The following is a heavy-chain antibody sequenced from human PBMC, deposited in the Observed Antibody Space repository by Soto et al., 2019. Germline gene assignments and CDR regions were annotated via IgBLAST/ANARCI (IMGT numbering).Heavy chain of an antibody. Sequence: QITLNESGPTPVKPRQTLTLTCTFSGFSLTTSGVGVGWIRQSPGKAPEWLALIYWDDDKRYSPSLKSRLTITKDTSKNQVVLTMADLDPADTATYYCAHRVLRTVFGLVTTTAIYFDSWGQGPPVAVSS. CDR1: GFSLTTSGVG. J-gene: IGHJ4*02. V-gene: IGHV2-5*02. CDR2: IYWDDDK. D-gene: IGHD3-3*01. CDR3: AHRVLRTVFGLVTTTAIYFDS.